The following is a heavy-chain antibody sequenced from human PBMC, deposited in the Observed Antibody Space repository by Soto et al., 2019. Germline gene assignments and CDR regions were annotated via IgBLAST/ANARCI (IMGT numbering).Heavy chain of an antibody. D-gene: IGHD1-7*01. V-gene: IGHV3-30*18. J-gene: IGHJ4*02. Sequence: QVQLVESGGGVVQPGGSLRLSCQTSGFNFDNYGMHWVRQAPGKGLEWVAVITYDGSFQYYADSVKGRFTISRDNSKNTLSLHLNTLKPEHTAVYHCAKDRVGGTFYTPLAFWGQGTLVTVSS. CDR2: ITYDGSFQ. CDR1: GFNFDNYG. CDR3: AKDRVGGTFYTPLAF.